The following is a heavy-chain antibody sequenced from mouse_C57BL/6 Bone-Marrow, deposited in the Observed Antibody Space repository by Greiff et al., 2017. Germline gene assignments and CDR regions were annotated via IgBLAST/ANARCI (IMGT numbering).Heavy chain of an antibody. D-gene: IGHD1-1*01. CDR1: GYTFTSYW. Sequence: QVHVKQSGAELAKPGASVKLSCKASGYTFTSYWMHWVKQRPGQGLEWIGYINPSSGYTKYNQKFKDKATLTADKSSSTAYMQLSSLTYEDSAVYYCAKSYYYGREAMDYWGQGTSVTVSS. J-gene: IGHJ4*01. CDR3: AKSYYYGREAMDY. V-gene: IGHV1-7*01. CDR2: INPSSGYT.